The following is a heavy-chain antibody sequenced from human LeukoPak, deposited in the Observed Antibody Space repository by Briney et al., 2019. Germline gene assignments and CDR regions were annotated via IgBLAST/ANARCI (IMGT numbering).Heavy chain of an antibody. V-gene: IGHV3-48*03. CDR3: ARTDSGYDADAFDI. CDR2: ISSSGSTT. D-gene: IGHD5-12*01. Sequence: GGSLRLSCAASGFSFSSYRMNWVRQAPGKGLEWVSYISSSGSTTYYAESGKGRFTLSRDNANNSLHLQLNSLRAEDTAVYYCARTDSGYDADAFDIWGQGTMVTVSS. CDR1: GFSFSSYR. J-gene: IGHJ3*02.